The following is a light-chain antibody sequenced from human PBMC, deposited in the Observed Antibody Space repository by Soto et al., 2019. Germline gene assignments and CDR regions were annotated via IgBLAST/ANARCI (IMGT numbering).Light chain of an antibody. J-gene: IGLJ3*02. Sequence: QAVVTQEPSFSVSPGRTVTLTCGLSSGSVSTSYYPSWYQQTPGQAPRTLIYSTNTRSSGVPDRFSGSILGNKAALTITGAQADVESDYYCVLYMGSGIGVFGGGTKLTVL. CDR1: SGSVSTSYY. CDR2: STN. CDR3: VLYMGSGIGV. V-gene: IGLV8-61*01.